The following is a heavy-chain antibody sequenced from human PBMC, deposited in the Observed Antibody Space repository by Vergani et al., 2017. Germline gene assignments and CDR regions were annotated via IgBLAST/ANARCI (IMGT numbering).Heavy chain of an antibody. CDR2: IYYSGIT. J-gene: IGHJ3*02. V-gene: IGHV4-39*07. CDR1: GGSISSSSYY. CDR3: AGSSTTWRYAFDI. Sequence: QLQLQESGPGLVKPSETLSLTCTVSGGSISSSSYYWGWIRQPPGKGLEWIGSIYYSGITYYNPSLKSRVTISVDTSKNQFSLKLSSVTAADTAVYYCAGSSTTWRYAFDIWGQGTMVTVSS. D-gene: IGHD2-2*01.